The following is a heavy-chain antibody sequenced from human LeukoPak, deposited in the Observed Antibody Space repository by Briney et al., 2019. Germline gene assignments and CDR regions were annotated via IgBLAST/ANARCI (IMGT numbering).Heavy chain of an antibody. CDR3: AKGGGYEAQYYYYYLDV. D-gene: IGHD5-12*01. CDR2: IRYDGSNK. J-gene: IGHJ6*03. CDR1: GFTFSSYG. V-gene: IGHV3-30*02. Sequence: GGSLRLSCAASGFTFSSYGMSWVRQAPGKGLEWVAFIRYDGSNKYYADSVKGRFTISRDNSKNTLYLQMKSLRAEDTAVYYCAKGGGYEAQYYYYYLDVWGKGTTVTVSS.